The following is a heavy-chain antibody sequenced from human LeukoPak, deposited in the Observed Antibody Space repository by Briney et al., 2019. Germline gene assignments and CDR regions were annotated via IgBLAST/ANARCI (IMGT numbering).Heavy chain of an antibody. J-gene: IGHJ4*02. Sequence: GGSLRLSCPASGFTFGSFWMHWVRQAPGKGLVWVSRINRDGSSATYADCVMGRLTNSRDNAKSTLYLEINSLRAEDTAVYYCAREDSGSYHPDRWGQGDLVTVSS. CDR2: INRDGSSA. CDR1: GFTFGSFW. V-gene: IGHV3-74*01. CDR3: AREDSGSYHPDR. D-gene: IGHD1-26*01.